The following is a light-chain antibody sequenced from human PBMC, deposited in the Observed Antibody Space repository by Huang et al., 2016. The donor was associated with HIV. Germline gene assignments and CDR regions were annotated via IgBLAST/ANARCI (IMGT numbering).Light chain of an antibody. Sequence: DIVMTQSPDSLAVSLGERTTINCKSSQSVLYSSNNKNYLAWYQQKPGQPPKLRIYCASTRESGVPDRFSGSGSGTDFTLTISSLQAEDVAVYYCQQYYSTPPTFGGGTKVEIK. V-gene: IGKV4-1*01. CDR1: QSVLYSSNNKNY. J-gene: IGKJ4*01. CDR3: QQYYSTPPT. CDR2: CAS.